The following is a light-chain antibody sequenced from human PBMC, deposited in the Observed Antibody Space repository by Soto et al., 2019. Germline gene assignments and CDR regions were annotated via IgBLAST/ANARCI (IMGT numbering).Light chain of an antibody. V-gene: IGKV3-15*01. CDR3: QQYNEWPLWT. J-gene: IGKJ1*01. CDR1: QTISTN. Sequence: EIVITQSPATLSVSPGVKATLSCRVRQTISTNLAWHQQIPCLSPRLLNYGASTRATRIPSRFSGSGSGTEFTLTISSLQSEDLAVYYCQQYNEWPLWTFGQGTKVDI. CDR2: GAS.